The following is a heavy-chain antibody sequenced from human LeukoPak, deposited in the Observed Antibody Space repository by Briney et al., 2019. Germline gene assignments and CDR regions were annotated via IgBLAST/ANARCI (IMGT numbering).Heavy chain of an antibody. CDR1: GGSISSQY. CDR3: ARGYVYGDFP. Sequence: SETLSLTCTVSGGSISSQYWNWIRQPAGKGLEWIGRIYSSGSTIYNPSLKSRVTMSVDTSKNQFSLGLSSVTAADTAVYYCARGYVYGDFPWGQGTLVSVSS. V-gene: IGHV4-4*07. CDR2: IYSSGST. D-gene: IGHD2-21*02. J-gene: IGHJ5*02.